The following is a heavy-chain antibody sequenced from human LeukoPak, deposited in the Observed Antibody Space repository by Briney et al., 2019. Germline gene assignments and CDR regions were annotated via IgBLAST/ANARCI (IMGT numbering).Heavy chain of an antibody. V-gene: IGHV4-39*07. J-gene: IGHJ4*02. Sequence: PSETLSLTCTVSGGSISSSSYYWGWIRQPPGKGLEWIGSISYGGSSYYNPSPKSRVTMSVDMSKNQFSLKLSSVTAADTALYYCARVGSSWTRDYYFDYWGQGTLVTVSS. D-gene: IGHD6-13*01. CDR2: ISYGGSS. CDR3: ARVGSSWTRDYYFDY. CDR1: GGSISSSSYY.